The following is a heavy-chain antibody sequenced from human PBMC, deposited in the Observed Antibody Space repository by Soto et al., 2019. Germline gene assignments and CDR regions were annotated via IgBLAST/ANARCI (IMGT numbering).Heavy chain of an antibody. V-gene: IGHV1-8*01. CDR3: AREGCSGGSCYSGLGAFDI. CDR1: GYTFTSYD. D-gene: IGHD2-15*01. CDR2: MNPNSGNT. J-gene: IGHJ3*02. Sequence: GASEKVSCKASGYTFTSYDINWVRQATGQGLEWMGWMNPNSGNTGYAQKFQGRVTMTRNTSISTAYMELSSLRSEDTAVYYCAREGCSGGSCYSGLGAFDIWGQGTMVTVSS.